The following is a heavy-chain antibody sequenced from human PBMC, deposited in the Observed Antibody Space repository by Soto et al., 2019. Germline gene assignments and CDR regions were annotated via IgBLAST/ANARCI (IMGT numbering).Heavy chain of an antibody. CDR2: ITSSSGQI. V-gene: IGHV3-21*02. CDR3: VRERGLSSFYGMDV. J-gene: IGHJ6*02. D-gene: IGHD3-10*01. Sequence: EVQLVESGGGLVKPGGSLRLSCEASGFTLTTYTMNWVRQASGKELEWVSSITSSSGQIYYADSEKGRFTISRDNARNSLYLQRNSPRAEETAVYYCVRERGLSSFYGMDVWGQGTTVTVSS. CDR1: GFTLTTYT.